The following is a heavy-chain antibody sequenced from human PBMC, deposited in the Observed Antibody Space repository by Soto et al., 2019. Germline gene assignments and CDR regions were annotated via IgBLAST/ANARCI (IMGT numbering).Heavy chain of an antibody. CDR2: IYYSGST. D-gene: IGHD7-27*01. V-gene: IGHV4-59*08. CDR1: GGSISSYY. CDR3: ARRSGSCFDY. Sequence: PSETLXLTCTVSGGSISSYYWSWIRQPPGKGLEWIGYIYYSGSTNYNPSLKSRVTISVDTSKNQFSLKLSSVTAADTAVYYCARRSGSCFDYWGQGPLVTVSS. J-gene: IGHJ4*02.